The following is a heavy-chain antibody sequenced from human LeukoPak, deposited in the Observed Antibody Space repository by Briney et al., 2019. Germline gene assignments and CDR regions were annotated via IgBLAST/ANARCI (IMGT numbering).Heavy chain of an antibody. V-gene: IGHV3-74*01. J-gene: IGHJ3*02. D-gene: IGHD1-26*01. CDR2: INNDGSTT. CDR3: AVKWTYDGFDI. Sequence: GGPLRLSCAASGFTFSSYWMHWVRQAPGKRLVWVSRINNDGSTTNYADSMKGRFTISRDNAKNTLYLQMNSLRAEDTAVYYCAVKWTYDGFDIWGEGTMVTVSS. CDR1: GFTFSSYW.